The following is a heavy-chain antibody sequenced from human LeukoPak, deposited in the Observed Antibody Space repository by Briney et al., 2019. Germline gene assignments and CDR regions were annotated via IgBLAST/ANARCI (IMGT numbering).Heavy chain of an antibody. D-gene: IGHD5-24*01. Sequence: EASVKVSCKASGGTFSSYAISWVRQAPGQGLEWMGGIIPIFGTANYAQKFQGRVTITADKSTSTAYMELSSLRSEDTAVYYCARARSRDGYNLGYWGQGTLVTVSS. J-gene: IGHJ4*02. CDR1: GGTFSSYA. CDR2: IIPIFGTA. CDR3: ARARSRDGYNLGY. V-gene: IGHV1-69*06.